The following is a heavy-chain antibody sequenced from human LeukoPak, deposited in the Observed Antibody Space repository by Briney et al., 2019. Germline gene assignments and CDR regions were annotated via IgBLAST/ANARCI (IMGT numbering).Heavy chain of an antibody. D-gene: IGHD5-12*01. CDR1: GFTFRSYG. CDR2: AYDDRSNQ. Sequence: GGSLRLSCVASGFTFRSYGMHWVRQVPGKGLEWVAVAYDDRSNQYYADSVKGRFTVSKDNSRNTLYLQMSSLRAEDTAVYYCAPDPNKWLRNYWGQGTLVTVSS. CDR3: APDPNKWLRNY. J-gene: IGHJ4*02. V-gene: IGHV3-33*01.